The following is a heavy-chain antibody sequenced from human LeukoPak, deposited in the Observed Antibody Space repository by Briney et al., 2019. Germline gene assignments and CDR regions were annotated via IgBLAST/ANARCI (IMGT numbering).Heavy chain of an antibody. CDR2: ISYDGSNK. D-gene: IGHD3-22*01. J-gene: IGHJ4*02. CDR1: GFTFSSYC. Sequence: GGSLRLSCVVSGFTFSSYCMNWVRQAPGKGLEWEAFISYDGSNKYYADSVKGRFTISRDNSKNTVYLQMNSLRAEDTAVYYCAKDGMYYYDSSGYHHLDYWGQGTLVTVSS. V-gene: IGHV3-30*18. CDR3: AKDGMYYYDSSGYHHLDY.